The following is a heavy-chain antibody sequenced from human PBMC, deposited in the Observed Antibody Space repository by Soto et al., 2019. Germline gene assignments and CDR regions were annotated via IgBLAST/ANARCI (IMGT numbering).Heavy chain of an antibody. V-gene: IGHV3-30-3*01. CDR1: GFTFSSYA. Sequence: QVQLVESGGGVVQPGRSLRLSCAASGFTFSSYAMHWVRQAPGKGLEWVAVISYDGSNKYYADSVKGRFTISRDNSKNTLYLQMNSLRAEDTAVYYCARTPPLQARYYDSSGYYFDYWGQGTLVTVSS. D-gene: IGHD3-22*01. CDR3: ARTPPLQARYYDSSGYYFDY. CDR2: ISYDGSNK. J-gene: IGHJ4*02.